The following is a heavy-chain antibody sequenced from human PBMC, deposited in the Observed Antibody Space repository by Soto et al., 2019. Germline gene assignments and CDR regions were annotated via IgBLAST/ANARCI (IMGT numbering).Heavy chain of an antibody. CDR1: ALTFSSDG. V-gene: IGHV3-30*18. J-gene: IGHJ4*02. CDR3: AKRAVAGYFGD. CDR2: IAYEGSSN. D-gene: IGHD6-19*01. Sequence: SCAACALTFSSDGMHWVRTATGKGLEWLEVIAYEGSSNYCAVSVKGRFTISRDNSKSTLYLQMHSLRPEDTAVYYGAKRAVAGYFGDCGQGTRVTV.